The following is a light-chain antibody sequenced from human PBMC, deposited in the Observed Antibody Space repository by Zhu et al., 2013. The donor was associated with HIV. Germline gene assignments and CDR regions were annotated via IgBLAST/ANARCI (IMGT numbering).Light chain of an antibody. CDR3: QQYYTYPLT. Sequence: AIRMTQSPSSLSASTGDRITLTCRASHSISTFLAWYQQRSGKSPQLLISDASTLQNGVPSRFNGSGSGTYFTLTINCLQSEDFATYFCQQYYTYPLTFGGGTKVEI. CDR1: HSISTF. CDR2: DAS. V-gene: IGKV1-8*01. J-gene: IGKJ4*01.